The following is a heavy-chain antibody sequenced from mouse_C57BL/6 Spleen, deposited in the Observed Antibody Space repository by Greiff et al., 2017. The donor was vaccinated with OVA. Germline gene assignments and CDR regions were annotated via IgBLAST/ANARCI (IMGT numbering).Heavy chain of an antibody. CDR1: GYAFSSSW. CDR3: ARNYDFDY. D-gene: IGHD2-4*01. V-gene: IGHV1-82*01. Sequence: VQLQESGPELVKPGASVKISCKASGYAFSSSWMNWVKQRPGKGLEWIGRIYPGDGDTNYNGKFKGKATLTADKSSSTAYMQLSSLTSEDSAVYFCARNYDFDYWGQGTTLTVSS. J-gene: IGHJ2*01. CDR2: IYPGDGDT.